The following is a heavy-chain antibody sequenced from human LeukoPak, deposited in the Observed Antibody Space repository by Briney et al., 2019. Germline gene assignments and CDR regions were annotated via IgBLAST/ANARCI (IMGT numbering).Heavy chain of an antibody. Sequence: GGSLRLSCVASGFPFSSYWMTRVRQAPGKGLEWVANIKQDGSKKSYVDSVKGRFTISRDNAKNSLYLQMNSLRAEDTAVYYCTRVGYIDEGIDYWGQGTLVTVSS. D-gene: IGHD5-24*01. CDR3: TRVGYIDEGIDY. CDR2: IKQDGSKK. CDR1: GFPFSSYW. J-gene: IGHJ4*02. V-gene: IGHV3-7*04.